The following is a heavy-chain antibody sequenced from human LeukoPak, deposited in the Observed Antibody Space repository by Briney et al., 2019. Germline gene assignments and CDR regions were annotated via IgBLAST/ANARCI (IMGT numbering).Heavy chain of an antibody. J-gene: IGHJ5*02. Sequence: PGGSLRLSCAASGFTFSSYAMSWVRQAPGKGLEWVSAINGSGGSTYYADSVKGRFTISRDNSKNTLYLQMNSLRAEDTAVYYCARLTARITIFGVVRGSYWFDPWGQGTLVTVSS. CDR2: INGSGGST. D-gene: IGHD3-3*01. V-gene: IGHV3-23*01. CDR3: ARLTARITIFGVVRGSYWFDP. CDR1: GFTFSSYA.